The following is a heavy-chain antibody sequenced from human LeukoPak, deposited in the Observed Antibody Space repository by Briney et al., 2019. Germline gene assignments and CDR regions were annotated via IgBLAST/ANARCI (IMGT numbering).Heavy chain of an antibody. J-gene: IGHJ4*02. CDR3: AKAVTAVTTGDYFDY. Sequence: SGGSLRLSCAASGFTFSSYAMNWVRQAPGKGLQWVSALSGSGLSKYYADSVKGRFTISRDNSKNTLYLQMNSLRAEDTAVYYCAKAVTAVTTGDYFDYWGQGTLVTVSS. CDR1: GFTFSSYA. D-gene: IGHD4-17*01. V-gene: IGHV3-23*01. CDR2: LSGSGLSK.